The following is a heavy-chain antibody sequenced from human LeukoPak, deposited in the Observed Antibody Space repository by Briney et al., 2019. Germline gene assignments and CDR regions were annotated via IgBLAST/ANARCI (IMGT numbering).Heavy chain of an antibody. J-gene: IGHJ4*02. CDR2: IRYDGSNK. D-gene: IGHD1-1*01. V-gene: IGHV3-30*02. CDR3: ANELSTSTGTEYFDY. CDR1: GFTFSSYG. Sequence: GGSLRLSCAASGFTFSSYGMHWVRQAPGKGLEWVAFIRYDGSNKYYADSVKGRFTISRDNSKNTLYLQMNSLRAEDTAVYYCANELSTSTGTEYFDYWGQGTLVTVSS.